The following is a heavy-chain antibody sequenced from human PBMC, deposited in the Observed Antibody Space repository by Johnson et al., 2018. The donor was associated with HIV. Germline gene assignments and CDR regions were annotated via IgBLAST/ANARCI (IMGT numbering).Heavy chain of an antibody. Sequence: VQLVESGGGVVQPGRSLRLSCAASGFTFSTYGMHWVRQAPGKGLEWVAVMWYDGSNKYYADSVKGRFTISRDNSKNTLYLQMKSLGDEETAVYYCAKDQWSSRWTKDAFDIWGQGTMVTVSS. CDR1: GFTFSTYG. D-gene: IGHD6-13*01. CDR3: AKDQWSSRWTKDAFDI. V-gene: IGHV3-33*06. CDR2: MWYDGSNK. J-gene: IGHJ3*02.